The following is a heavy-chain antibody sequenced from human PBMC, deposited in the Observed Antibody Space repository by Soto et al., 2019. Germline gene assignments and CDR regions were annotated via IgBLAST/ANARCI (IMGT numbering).Heavy chain of an antibody. Sequence: GGSLRLSCAASGFTFSSYAMSWVRQAPGKGLECVSAISGSGGSTYYADSVKGRFTISRDNSKNTLYLLVNSLRAEDTAVYYCAKADGYSSGSPYFDYCGHGTLVSVSS. V-gene: IGHV3-23*01. J-gene: IGHJ4*01. CDR3: AKADGYSSGSPYFDY. D-gene: IGHD6-19*01. CDR1: GFTFSSYA. CDR2: ISGSGGST.